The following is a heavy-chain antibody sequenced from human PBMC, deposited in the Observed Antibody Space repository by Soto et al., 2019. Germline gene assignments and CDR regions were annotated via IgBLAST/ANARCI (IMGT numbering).Heavy chain of an antibody. CDR2: IIPIFGPA. CDR1: GGTFNSYA. D-gene: IGHD1-1*01. V-gene: IGHV1-69*13. J-gene: IGHJ6*02. CDR3: ATGSFTSTGGRIGYHYNAMDV. Sequence: ASVKVSCKASGGTFNSYAFNWVRQAPGQGLEWMGGIIPIFGPANFAKKFQGRVTITADESTTTAYMELSSLTSEDTAVYYCATGSFTSTGGRIGYHYNAMDVWGQGTTVTVSS.